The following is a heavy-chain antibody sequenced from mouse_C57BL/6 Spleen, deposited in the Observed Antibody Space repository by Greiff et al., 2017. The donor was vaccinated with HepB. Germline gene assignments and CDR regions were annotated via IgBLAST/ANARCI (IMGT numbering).Heavy chain of an antibody. D-gene: IGHD3-1*01. CDR3: TRFPQPFYAMDY. CDR1: GYTFTSYW. V-gene: IGHV1-5*01. CDR2: IYPGNSDT. J-gene: IGHJ4*01. Sequence: VQLQQSGTVLARPGASVKMSCKTSGYTFTSYWMHWVKQRPGQGLEWIGAIYPGNSDTSYNQKFKGKAKLTAVTSASTAYMELSSLTNEDSAVYYCTRFPQPFYAMDYWGQGTSVTVSS.